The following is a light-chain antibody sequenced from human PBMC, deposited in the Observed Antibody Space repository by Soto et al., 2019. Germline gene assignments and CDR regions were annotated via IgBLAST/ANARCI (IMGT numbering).Light chain of an antibody. CDR3: QQYNSYSLT. Sequence: DIQMTQSPSTLSASVGDRVTITCRASQSISSWLAWYQQKPGKAHKLLNYDASSLESGVPSRYSGSGSGTVFTLTISSLQPDDFATYYCQQYNSYSLTFGGGTKVDIK. CDR2: DAS. J-gene: IGKJ4*01. CDR1: QSISSW. V-gene: IGKV1-5*01.